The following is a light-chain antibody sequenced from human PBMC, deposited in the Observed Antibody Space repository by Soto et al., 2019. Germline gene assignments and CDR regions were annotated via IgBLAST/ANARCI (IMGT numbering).Light chain of an antibody. Sequence: AIQMTQSPSSLSASVGDKVTITCRASQGIRNDLGWYQQKPGKAPKLLIYTASSLQSGVPSRFSGSGSGTDFTLTINSLQPEDFATYYCQQGHSFPLTFGGGTKVDIK. CDR1: QGIRND. CDR3: QQGHSFPLT. V-gene: IGKV1-6*01. J-gene: IGKJ4*01. CDR2: TAS.